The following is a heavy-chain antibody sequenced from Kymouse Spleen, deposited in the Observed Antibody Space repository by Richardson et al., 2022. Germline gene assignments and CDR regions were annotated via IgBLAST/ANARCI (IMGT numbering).Heavy chain of an antibody. CDR2: IYYSGST. D-gene: IGHD3-22*01. CDR1: GGSISSSSYY. CDR3: ARHGIVVVTSSFDY. V-gene: IGHV4-39*01. J-gene: IGHJ4*02. Sequence: QLQLQESGPGLVKPSETLSLTCTVSGGSISSSSYYWGWIRQPPGKGLEWIGSIYYSGSTYYNPSLKSRVTISVDTSKNQFSLKLSSVTAADTAVYYCARHGIVVVTSSFDYWGQGTLVTVSS.